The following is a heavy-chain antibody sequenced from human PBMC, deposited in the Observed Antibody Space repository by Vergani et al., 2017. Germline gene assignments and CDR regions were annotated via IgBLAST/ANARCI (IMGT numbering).Heavy chain of an antibody. V-gene: IGHV4-61*02. CDR2: VYTSGMT. D-gene: IGHD3-10*01. Sequence: QVQLQESGPRLVRPSQTLSLTCTVSGGSINTGAYYWSWIRQPAGKGLEWIGRVYTSGMTNYNPSLKSRVTILVDRSKSQLSLKLTSVTAGDTAVYFCARELWYYYGSGSDDYNPYYYEGMDVWGPGTTVTVSS. J-gene: IGHJ6*02. CDR3: ARELWYYYGSGSDDYNPYYYEGMDV. CDR1: GGSINTGAYY.